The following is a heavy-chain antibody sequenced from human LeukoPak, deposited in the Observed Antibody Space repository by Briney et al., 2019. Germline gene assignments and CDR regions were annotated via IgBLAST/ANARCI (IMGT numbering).Heavy chain of an antibody. J-gene: IGHJ4*02. CDR3: ARDGGVVVITALDY. Sequence: GGSLRLSCAASGFTFSSYAMHWVRQAPGKGLEWVSSISSSSSYIYYADSVKGRFTISRDNAKNSLYLQMNSLRAEDTAVYYCARDGGVVVITALDYWGQGTLVTVSS. CDR1: GFTFSSYA. V-gene: IGHV3-21*01. CDR2: ISSSSSYI. D-gene: IGHD3-22*01.